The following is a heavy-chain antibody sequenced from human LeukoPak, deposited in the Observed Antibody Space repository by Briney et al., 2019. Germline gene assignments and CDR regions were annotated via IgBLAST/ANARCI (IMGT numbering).Heavy chain of an antibody. CDR3: ATPPADGYNDAFDI. Sequence: GGSLRLSCAASGFTFSSYAMHWVRQAPGKGLEWVAVISYDGSNKYYADSVKGRFTISRDNSKNTLYLQTNSLRAEDTAVYYCATPPADGYNDAFDIWGQGTMVTVSS. J-gene: IGHJ3*02. D-gene: IGHD5-24*01. CDR1: GFTFSSYA. CDR2: ISYDGSNK. V-gene: IGHV3-30*04.